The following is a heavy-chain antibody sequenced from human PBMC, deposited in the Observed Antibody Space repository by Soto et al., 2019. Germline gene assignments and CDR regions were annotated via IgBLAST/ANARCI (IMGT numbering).Heavy chain of an antibody. CDR2: INWDSDTI. Sequence: EVQLVESGGDLVQPGRSLRLSCAASGFTFDDYAMHWVRPVPGKGLEWVAGINWDSDTIAYAASVRGRFTISRDNAKNSLYLQMNSLRAEDTALYYCAKDFHTNMALMDVWGKGTTVTVSS. J-gene: IGHJ6*04. CDR3: AKDFHTNMALMDV. V-gene: IGHV3-9*01. CDR1: GFTFDDYA. D-gene: IGHD3-10*01.